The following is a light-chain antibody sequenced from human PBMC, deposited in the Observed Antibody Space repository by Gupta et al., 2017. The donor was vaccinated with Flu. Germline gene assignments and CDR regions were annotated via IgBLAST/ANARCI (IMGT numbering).Light chain of an antibody. CDR1: TLGDNF. J-gene: IGLJ2*01. CDR2: QDS. V-gene: IGLV3-1*01. CDR3: QAWDRGTVV. Sequence: SFDLTQPPSVSVDPGQTATITCSGDTLGDNFASWYQHRPGQSPLLLIYQDSKRPAGIPDRFSGANSGNTATLTVSGTQAIDEADYYCQAWDRGTVVFGGGTRLTVL.